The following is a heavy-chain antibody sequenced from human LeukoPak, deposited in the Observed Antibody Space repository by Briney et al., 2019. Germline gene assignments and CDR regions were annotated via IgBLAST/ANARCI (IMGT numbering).Heavy chain of an antibody. CDR2: IYYSGST. V-gene: IGHV4-39*07. Sequence: SETLSLTCTVSGGSISSSSYYWGWIRQPPGKGLEWIGSIYYSGSTYYNPSLKSRVTISVDTSKNQFSLKLSSVTAADTAVYYCAREKGQQLPIDYWGQGTLVTVSS. J-gene: IGHJ4*02. CDR3: AREKGQQLPIDY. CDR1: GGSISSSSYY. D-gene: IGHD6-13*01.